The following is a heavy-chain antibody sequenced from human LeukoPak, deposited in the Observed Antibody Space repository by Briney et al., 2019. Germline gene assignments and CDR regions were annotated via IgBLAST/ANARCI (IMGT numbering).Heavy chain of an antibody. J-gene: IGHJ4*02. CDR3: AKDSNYGDYNDYFDY. CDR2: ISYDGSNK. V-gene: IGHV3-30*18. D-gene: IGHD4-17*01. CDR1: GFTFSSYG. Sequence: PGRSLRLSCAASGFTFSSYGVHWVRQAPGKGLEWVAVISYDGSNKYYADSVKGRFTISRDNSKNTLYLQMNSLRAEDTAVYYCAKDSNYGDYNDYFDYWGQGTMVTVSS.